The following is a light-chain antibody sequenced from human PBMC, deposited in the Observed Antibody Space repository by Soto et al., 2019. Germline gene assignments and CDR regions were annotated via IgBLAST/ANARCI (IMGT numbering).Light chain of an antibody. V-gene: IGLV2-14*01. CDR1: SSDVGGYNY. CDR3: SSYTSSLYV. Sequence: QAVVTQPASVSGSPGQSITISCTGTSSDVGGYNYVSWYQQHPGKAPKLMIYEVSNRPSGVSNRFSGSKSGNTASLNISGLQAEDEADYYCSSYTSSLYVFGTGTKVTVL. CDR2: EVS. J-gene: IGLJ1*01.